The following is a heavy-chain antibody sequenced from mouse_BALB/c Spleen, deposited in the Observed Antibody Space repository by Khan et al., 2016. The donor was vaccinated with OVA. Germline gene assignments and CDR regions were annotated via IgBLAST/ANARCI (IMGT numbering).Heavy chain of an antibody. CDR2: IWSDGTT. CDR1: GFSLTNYG. CDR3: ARQPYYHSYVIDY. V-gene: IGHV2-6-1*01. D-gene: IGHD2-4*01. Sequence: QVQLKESGPGLVAPSQSLSITCTISGFSLTNYGVHWVRQPPGKGLEWLVVIWSDGTTTYDSALKSRLTISKDKSNSQVFLKMDSRQTDDTAMYDCARQPYYHSYVIDYWGQGTSVTVSS. J-gene: IGHJ4*01.